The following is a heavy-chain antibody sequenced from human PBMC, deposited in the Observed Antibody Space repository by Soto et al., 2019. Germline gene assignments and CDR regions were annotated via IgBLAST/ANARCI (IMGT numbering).Heavy chain of an antibody. V-gene: IGHV3-23*01. CDR2: ISGSGGST. CDR3: AKDRRAVAGTSYFDY. CDR1: GFTFSSYA. D-gene: IGHD6-19*01. J-gene: IGHJ4*02. Sequence: VGSLRLSCAASGFTFSSYAMSWVRQAPGKGLEWVSAISGSGGSTYYADSVKGRFTISRDNSKNTLYLQMNSLRAEDTAVYYCAKDRRAVAGTSYFDYWGQGTLVTVSS.